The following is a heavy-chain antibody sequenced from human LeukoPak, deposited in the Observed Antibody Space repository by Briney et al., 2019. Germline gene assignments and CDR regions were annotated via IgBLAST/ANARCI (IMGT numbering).Heavy chain of an antibody. CDR2: INHSGST. J-gene: IGHJ4*02. CDR1: SGSFCVYY. V-gene: IGHV4-34*01. Sequence: SETLSLTCAVYSGSFCVYYWSWLRQPPGKGREGSGEINHSGSTNYNPSLKSRITISVDTSKNQFSLKLTSVTAADTAVYYCVGGWGYWGQGTLVTVSS. CDR3: VGGWGY. D-gene: IGHD6-19*01.